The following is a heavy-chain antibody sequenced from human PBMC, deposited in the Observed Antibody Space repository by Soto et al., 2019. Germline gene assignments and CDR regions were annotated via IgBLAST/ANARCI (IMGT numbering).Heavy chain of an antibody. CDR3: ARTYYYGSGSYNY. Sequence: QVQLQQWGAGLLKPSETLSLTCAVYGGSFSGYYWSWIRQTPGKGLEWIGEINHSGSTNYNPSLKSRVTRSVDTSKNQFSLKLSSVTAADTAVYYCARTYYYGSGSYNYWGQGTLVTVAS. V-gene: IGHV4-34*01. J-gene: IGHJ4*02. CDR2: INHSGST. D-gene: IGHD3-10*01. CDR1: GGSFSGYY.